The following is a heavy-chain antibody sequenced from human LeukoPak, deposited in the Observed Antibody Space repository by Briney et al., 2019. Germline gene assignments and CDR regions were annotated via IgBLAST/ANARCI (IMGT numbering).Heavy chain of an antibody. CDR2: INYSGGT. Sequence: SETLSLTCTVSGGSISGYYWSWIRQPPGKGLEWIGYINYSGGTNYNPSLKSRVTISVDTSKSQFSLKLTSVTAADTAVFYCARYFDWPWAFDIWGLGTMVTVSS. J-gene: IGHJ3*02. CDR3: ARYFDWPWAFDI. V-gene: IGHV4-59*01. D-gene: IGHD3-9*01. CDR1: GGSISGYY.